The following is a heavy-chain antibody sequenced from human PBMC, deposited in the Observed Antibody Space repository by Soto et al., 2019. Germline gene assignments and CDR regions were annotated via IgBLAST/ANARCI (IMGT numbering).Heavy chain of an antibody. Sequence: GGSLRFSCAASGFTFSSYAMSWVRQAPGKGPEWVSAISGSGGSTYYADSVKGRFTISRDNSKNTLYLQMNSLRAEDTAVYFCARYPGTIMSTIVGSYCFDYWGLGTLVTVSS. CDR1: GFTFSSYA. J-gene: IGHJ4*02. CDR2: ISGSGGST. V-gene: IGHV3-23*01. CDR3: ARYPGTIMSTIVGSYCFDY. D-gene: IGHD5-12*01.